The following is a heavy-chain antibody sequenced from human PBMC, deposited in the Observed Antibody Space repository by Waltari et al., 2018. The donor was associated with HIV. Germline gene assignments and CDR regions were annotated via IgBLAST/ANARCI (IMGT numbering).Heavy chain of an antibody. V-gene: IGHV3-21*02. D-gene: IGHD6-6*01. CDR1: GFIFNTYS. CDR3: ARDSRGSTWSLNWFDP. Sequence: EVQLVESGGGPVKPGESLRLSCVTSGFIFNTYSMNWVRQATGKGPEWVSTIGSSGNFKLYADSVKGRFTISRDNAENSLYLQMNGLRAEDTAIYYCARDSRGSTWSLNWFDPWGQGTLVTVSS. J-gene: IGHJ5*02. CDR2: IGSSGNFK.